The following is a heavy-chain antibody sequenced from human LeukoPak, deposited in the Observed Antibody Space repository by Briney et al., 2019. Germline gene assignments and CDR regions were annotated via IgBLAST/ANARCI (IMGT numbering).Heavy chain of an antibody. CDR2: ISGSGGST. J-gene: IGHJ4*02. Sequence: GGSLRLSCAASGFTFSSYAMSWVRQAPGKGLEWVSAISGSGGSTYYADSVKGRFTISRDNSKNTLYLQMNSLRAEDTAVYYCAKSEVVVVVAATRTPYYFDYWGQGTLVTVSS. V-gene: IGHV3-23*01. D-gene: IGHD2-15*01. CDR1: GFTFSSYA. CDR3: AKSEVVVVVAATRTPYYFDY.